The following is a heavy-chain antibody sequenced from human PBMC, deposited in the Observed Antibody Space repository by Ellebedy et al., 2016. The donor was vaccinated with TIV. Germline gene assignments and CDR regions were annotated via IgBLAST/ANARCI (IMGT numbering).Heavy chain of an antibody. Sequence: SETLSLXCAVYGGTFSGYYWSWIRQSPGKGLEWIGEINHSGSTNYNPSLKSRVTISVDTSKNQFSLKLSSVTAADTAVYYCARAPRAFDYWGQGTLVTVSS. CDR3: ARAPRAFDY. J-gene: IGHJ4*02. V-gene: IGHV4-34*01. CDR2: INHSGST. CDR1: GGTFSGYY.